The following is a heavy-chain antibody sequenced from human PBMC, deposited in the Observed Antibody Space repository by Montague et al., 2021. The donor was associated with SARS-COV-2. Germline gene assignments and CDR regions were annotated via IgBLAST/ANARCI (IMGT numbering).Heavy chain of an antibody. CDR3: ARAREHHSHLFGMDV. V-gene: IGHV3-33*08. D-gene: IGHD1-14*01. J-gene: IGHJ6*02. Sequence: SLRLSCAASGFTFSSYAMYWVRQAPRKGLEWVAAIWFDGSQKYYVDSVKGRFSISRDNFNNTLFLEMHSLRAEDSALYYCARAREHHSHLFGMDVWGQGTTVIVSS. CDR2: IWFDGSQK. CDR1: GFTFSSYA.